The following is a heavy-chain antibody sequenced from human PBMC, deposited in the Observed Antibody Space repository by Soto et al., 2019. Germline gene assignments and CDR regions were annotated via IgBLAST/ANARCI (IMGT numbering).Heavy chain of an antibody. V-gene: IGHV1-18*01. D-gene: IGHD6-6*01. CDR2: ISAYNGNK. J-gene: IGHJ4*02. CDR3: ARTGGGMAARPLEY. CDR1: GYMFTTYG. Sequence: QVQLMQSGGEVKMPGASVEVSCKTSGYMFTTYGMSWVRQAPGQGLEWMAWISAYNGNKKYAQKFEGRVTMTTDTSTSTVSMELRDLTSDETAIYYCARTGGGMAARPLEYWGQGTLVIVSS.